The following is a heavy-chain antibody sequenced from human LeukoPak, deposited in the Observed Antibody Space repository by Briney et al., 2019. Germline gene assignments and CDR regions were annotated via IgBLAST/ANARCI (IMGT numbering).Heavy chain of an antibody. CDR3: ARVGGVPAPNWFDP. J-gene: IGHJ5*02. Sequence: PSETLSLTCTVSGGSISSYYWSWIRQPPGKGLEWIGYIYYRGSTNYNPSLKNRVTISVDTSKNQFSLKLSSVTAADTAVYYCARVGGVPAPNWFDPWGQGTLVTVSS. V-gene: IGHV4-59*01. D-gene: IGHD2-2*01. CDR1: GGSISSYY. CDR2: IYYRGST.